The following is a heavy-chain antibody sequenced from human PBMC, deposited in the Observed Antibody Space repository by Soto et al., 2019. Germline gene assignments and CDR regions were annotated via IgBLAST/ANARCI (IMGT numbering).Heavy chain of an antibody. J-gene: IGHJ3*02. D-gene: IGHD3-9*01. CDR3: ATNFECPKTDCYRAFEM. CDR1: GFTFSSYS. Sequence: PGGSLRLSCAASGFTFSSYSMNWVRQAPGEGLEWVAYISSSSSTIYYADSVKGRFTISRDNAKNSLYLQMNSLRTEDAAVYYCATNFECPKTDCYRAFEMLGQGTIVTVSS. V-gene: IGHV3-48*01. CDR2: ISSSSSTI.